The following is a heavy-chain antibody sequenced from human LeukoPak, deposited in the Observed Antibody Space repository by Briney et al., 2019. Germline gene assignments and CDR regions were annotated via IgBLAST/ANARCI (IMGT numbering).Heavy chain of an antibody. J-gene: IGHJ4*02. CDR3: ARGGGIVVVFDY. Sequence: SETLSLTCTVSGGSISSYYWSWIPQPPGKGLEWIGYIYYSGSTNYNPSLKSRVTISVDTSKNQFSLKLSSVTAADTAVYYCARGGGIVVVFDYWGQGTLVTVSS. V-gene: IGHV4-59*01. D-gene: IGHD3-22*01. CDR2: IYYSGST. CDR1: GGSISSYY.